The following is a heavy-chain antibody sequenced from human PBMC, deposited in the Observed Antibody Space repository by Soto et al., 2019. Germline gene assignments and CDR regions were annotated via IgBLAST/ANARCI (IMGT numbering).Heavy chain of an antibody. D-gene: IGHD2-15*01. Sequence: SVKVSCKASGGTFSNYAISWVRQAPGQGPEWMGGIIPIFGTANYAQKFQGRVTITADESTSTAYMELSSLRSEDTAVYYCARGSAAGYYYSGMDVWGQGTTVTVSS. CDR2: IIPIFGTA. V-gene: IGHV1-69*13. CDR3: ARGSAAGYYYSGMDV. J-gene: IGHJ6*02. CDR1: GGTFSNYA.